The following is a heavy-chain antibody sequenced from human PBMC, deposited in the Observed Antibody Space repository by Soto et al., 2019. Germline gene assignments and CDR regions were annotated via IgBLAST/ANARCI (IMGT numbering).Heavy chain of an antibody. J-gene: IGHJ6*02. CDR2: IYHSGST. D-gene: IGHD5-18*01. Sequence: LSLTCAVSGGSISSGGYSWSWIRQPPGKGLEWIGYIYHSGSTYYNPSLKSRVTISVDRSKNQFSLKLSSVTAADTAVYYCARGGYSYGISYYYYYGMDVWGQGTTVTVSS. CDR1: GGSISSGGYS. V-gene: IGHV4-30-2*01. CDR3: ARGGYSYGISYYYYYGMDV.